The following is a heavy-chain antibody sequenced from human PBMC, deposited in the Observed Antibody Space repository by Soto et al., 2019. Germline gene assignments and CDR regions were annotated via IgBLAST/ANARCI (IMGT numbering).Heavy chain of an antibody. CDR1: GYRFTGPY. CDR2: INPSSGGT. CDR3: AREFRPSRQCVDV. Sequence: GASEKVSCKASGYRFTGPYIYRVRQAPGQGLEWMGWINPSSGGTEFAEKFQGRVTVTRDTSIRTVFLALNSLTSDDTGVYFCAREFRPSRQCVDVWGQGTVVTVFS. J-gene: IGHJ6*02. V-gene: IGHV1-2*02.